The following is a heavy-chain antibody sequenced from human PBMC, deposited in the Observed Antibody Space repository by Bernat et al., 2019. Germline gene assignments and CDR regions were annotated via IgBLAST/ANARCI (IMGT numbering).Heavy chain of an antibody. CDR2: IYGCGGT. CDR1: GFTVRNNH. V-gene: IGHV3-66*01. D-gene: IGHD2-21*02. J-gene: IGHJ4*02. Sequence: EVQLVESGGGLVQPGGSLRLSCAASGFTVRNNHVSWVRQAAGKGLECVSVIYGCGGTYYADSAKGRFTISRDNSKNTVSLHMNSLSAEDTSMYYCTGYGGNSVWGQGTLVTVSS. CDR3: TGYGGNSV.